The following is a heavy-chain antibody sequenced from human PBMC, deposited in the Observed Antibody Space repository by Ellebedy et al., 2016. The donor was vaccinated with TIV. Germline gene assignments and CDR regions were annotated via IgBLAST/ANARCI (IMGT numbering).Heavy chain of an antibody. CDR1: GFSFSSST. J-gene: IGHJ4*02. Sequence: GESLKISXAASGFSFSSSTMNWVRQAPGKGLEWVASIGTSSSYIFYADSVRGRFTISRDNAKNSLYLQMDSLRAEDTAVYYCAREDYFDYWGQGTLVTVSS. V-gene: IGHV3-21*06. CDR3: AREDYFDY. CDR2: IGTSSSYI.